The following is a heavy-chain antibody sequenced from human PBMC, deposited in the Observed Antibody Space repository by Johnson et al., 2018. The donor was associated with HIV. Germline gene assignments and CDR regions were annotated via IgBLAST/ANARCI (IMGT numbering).Heavy chain of an antibody. CDR1: GFTFSSYA. CDR2: ISGSGGCT. CDR3: VRGGQWGATDAFDV. J-gene: IGHJ3*01. V-gene: IGHV3-23*04. D-gene: IGHD6-19*01. Sequence: VRLVESGGGLVQPGGSLRLSCAASGFTFSSYAMSWVRQAPGKGLEWVSVISGSGGCTYYADSVKGRFTISRDNSKNTLYLQMNSLRPEDTAVYYCVRGGQWGATDAFDVWGQGTMVTVSS.